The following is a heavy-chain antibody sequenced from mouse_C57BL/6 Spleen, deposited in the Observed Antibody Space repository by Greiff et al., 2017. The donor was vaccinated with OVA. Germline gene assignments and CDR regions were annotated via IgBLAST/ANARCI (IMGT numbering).Heavy chain of an antibody. J-gene: IGHJ2*01. CDR1: GYTFTSYW. D-gene: IGHD1-1*01. V-gene: IGHV1-55*01. CDR3: AREVLRYHYYFDY. Sequence: QVHVKQPGAELVKPGASVKMSCKASGYTFTSYWITWVKQRPGQGLEWIGDIYPGSGSTNYNEKFKSKATLTVDTSSSTAYMQLSSLTSEDSAVYYCAREVLRYHYYFDYWGQGTTLTVSS. CDR2: IYPGSGST.